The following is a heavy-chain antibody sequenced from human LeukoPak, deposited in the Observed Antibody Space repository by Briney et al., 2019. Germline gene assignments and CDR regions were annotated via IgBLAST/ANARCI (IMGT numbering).Heavy chain of an antibody. Sequence: GASLRLSCAASGFIFCNYAMYWVRQAPGKGLEWVSAISGRRDNTYYADSAKGRFTLSRDSPKNTLYLQMNSLSADDTAVYYCAKWGDYDVLTGYYVSDFWGQGTLVTVSS. CDR3: AKWGDYDVLTGYYVSDF. CDR2: ISGRRDNT. J-gene: IGHJ4*02. V-gene: IGHV3-23*01. CDR1: GFIFCNYA. D-gene: IGHD3-9*01.